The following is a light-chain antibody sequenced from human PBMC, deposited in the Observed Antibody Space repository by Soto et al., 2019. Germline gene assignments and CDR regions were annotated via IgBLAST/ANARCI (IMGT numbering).Light chain of an antibody. Sequence: QSALTQPASVSGSPGQSITISCTGTSSDVGGYNYVSWYQQHPGKDPKLMIYEVSNRPSGVSNRFSGSKSGNTASLTISGLQAEDEADYYCSSYTSSSTVVFGGGTEVTVL. J-gene: IGLJ2*01. CDR1: SSDVGGYNY. CDR3: SSYTSSSTVV. CDR2: EVS. V-gene: IGLV2-14*01.